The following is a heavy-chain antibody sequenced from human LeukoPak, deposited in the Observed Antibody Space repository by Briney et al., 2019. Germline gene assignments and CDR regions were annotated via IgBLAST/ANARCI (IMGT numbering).Heavy chain of an antibody. J-gene: IGHJ4*02. D-gene: IGHD3-9*01. CDR3: AKDPTGTTRGFFDC. CDR1: GFTFSSYA. CDR2: ISGSGGST. V-gene: IGHV3-23*01. Sequence: PGGSLRLSCAASGFTFSSYAMSWVRQAPGKGLEWVSAISGSGGSTYYADSVKGRFTISRDNSKSTLYLQMNSLRAEDTAVYFCAKDPTGTTRGFFDCWGQGTLVTVSS.